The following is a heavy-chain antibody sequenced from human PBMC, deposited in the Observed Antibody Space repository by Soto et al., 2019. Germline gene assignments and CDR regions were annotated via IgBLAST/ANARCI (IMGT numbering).Heavy chain of an antibody. CDR1: GGTFSSYA. D-gene: IGHD5-18*01. V-gene: IGHV1-69*13. Sequence: GASVKVSCKASGGTFSSYAISWVRQAPGQGLEWMGGIIPIFGTANYAQKFQGRVTITADESTSTAYMELSSLRSEDTAVYYCASVTGIQLWPTADTWYYYGMDVWGQGTTVTVSS. CDR2: IIPIFGTA. CDR3: ASVTGIQLWPTADTWYYYGMDV. J-gene: IGHJ6*02.